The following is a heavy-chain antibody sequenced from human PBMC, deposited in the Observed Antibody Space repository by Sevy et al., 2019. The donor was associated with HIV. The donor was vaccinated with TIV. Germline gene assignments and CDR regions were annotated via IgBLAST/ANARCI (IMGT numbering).Heavy chain of an antibody. Sequence: GESLKISCAASGFTFSSYAMSWVRQAPGKGLEWVSAISGSGGSTYYADSVKGRFTISRDNSKNTLYLQMISLRAEDTAVYYCAKTPYYDFWSGPSGYYYGMDVWGQGTTVTVSS. CDR1: GFTFSSYA. CDR3: AKTPYYDFWSGPSGYYYGMDV. D-gene: IGHD3-3*01. CDR2: ISGSGGST. V-gene: IGHV3-23*01. J-gene: IGHJ6*02.